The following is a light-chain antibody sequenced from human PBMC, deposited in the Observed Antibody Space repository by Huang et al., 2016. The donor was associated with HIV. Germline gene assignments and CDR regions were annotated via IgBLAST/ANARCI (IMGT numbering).Light chain of an antibody. CDR3: QQYYTTPGT. CDR2: WGS. J-gene: IGKJ3*01. CDR1: RSILYNSNNKNY. Sequence: DIVLTQSPDSLAVSLGERATINCSSSRSILYNSNNKNYLALHQQKPGQSPNLLIYWGSTRESGVPDRFSGSGSETDFTLTISSLQAEDVAVYFCQQYYTTPGTFGPGTTVHIK. V-gene: IGKV4-1*01.